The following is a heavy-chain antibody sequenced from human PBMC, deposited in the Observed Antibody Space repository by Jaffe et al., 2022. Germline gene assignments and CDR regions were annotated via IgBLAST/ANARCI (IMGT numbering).Heavy chain of an antibody. CDR1: GYTFTGYY. Sequence: QVQLVQSGAEVKKPGASVKVSCKASGYTFTGYYMHWVRQAPGQGLEWMGRINPNSGGTNYAQKFQGRVTMTRDTSISTAYMELSRLRSDDTAVYYCARGGRYFDWLLFYYFDYWGQGTLVTVSS. D-gene: IGHD3-9*01. J-gene: IGHJ4*02. CDR3: ARGGRYFDWLLFYYFDY. V-gene: IGHV1-2*06. CDR2: INPNSGGT.